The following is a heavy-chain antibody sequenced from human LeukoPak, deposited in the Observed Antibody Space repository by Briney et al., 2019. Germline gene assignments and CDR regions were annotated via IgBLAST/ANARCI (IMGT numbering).Heavy chain of an antibody. CDR3: ARRKGAYSYYYYYMDV. CDR1: GGSISSSSYY. D-gene: IGHD4/OR15-4a*01. J-gene: IGHJ6*03. V-gene: IGHV4-39*01. Sequence: SETLSLTCTVSGGSISSSSYYWGWIRQPPGKGLEWIGSIYYSGSTYYNPSLKSRVAISVDTSKNQFSLKLSSVTAADTAVYYCARRKGAYSYYYYYMDVWGKGTPVTVSS. CDR2: IYYSGST.